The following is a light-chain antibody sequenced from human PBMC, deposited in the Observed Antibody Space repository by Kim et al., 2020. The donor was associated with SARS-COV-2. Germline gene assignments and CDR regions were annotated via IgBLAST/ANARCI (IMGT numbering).Light chain of an antibody. CDR2: KAS. J-gene: IGKJ2*01. CDR3: LRYNDYSGT. CDR1: QSVSDW. V-gene: IGKV1-5*03. Sequence: SASVGDRVTVTCRAIQSVSDWLAWYQQKPGKAPKLLIYKASSLQSGVPSRFSGSGSGTEFTLTISSLQPDDFAIYYCLRYNDYSGTFGQGTKLEIK.